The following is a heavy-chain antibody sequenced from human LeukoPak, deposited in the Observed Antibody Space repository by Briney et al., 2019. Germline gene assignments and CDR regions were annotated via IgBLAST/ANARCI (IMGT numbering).Heavy chain of an antibody. D-gene: IGHD2-21*02. CDR2: IYPGDSET. V-gene: IGHV5-51*01. CDR3: ANLIGGDFAFDV. J-gene: IGHJ3*01. CDR1: GHSFTSYW. Sequence: GESLQISCEGSGHSFTSYWIGWVRQMPGKGLEWMGTIYPGDSETRYSPSFQGQVTISVDKFISTAYLQWSSLKASDTAMYYCANLIGGDFAFDVWGQGTMVTVSS.